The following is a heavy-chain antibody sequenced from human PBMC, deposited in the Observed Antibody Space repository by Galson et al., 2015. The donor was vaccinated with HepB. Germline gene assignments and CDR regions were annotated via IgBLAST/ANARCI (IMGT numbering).Heavy chain of an antibody. Sequence: SVKVSCKASGGTFSSYYISWVRQAPGQGLEWMGGIIPIFGTANYAQKFQGRVTITADESTSTAYMELSSLRSEDTAVYYCARSPSYDISDFYYGMDVWGQGTTGTVS. D-gene: IGHD3-9*01. CDR1: GGTFSSYY. CDR3: ARSPSYDISDFYYGMDV. J-gene: IGHJ6*02. CDR2: IIPIFGTA. V-gene: IGHV1-69*13.